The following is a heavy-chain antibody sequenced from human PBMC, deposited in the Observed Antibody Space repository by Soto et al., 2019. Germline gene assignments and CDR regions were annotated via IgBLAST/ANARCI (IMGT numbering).Heavy chain of an antibody. J-gene: IGHJ6*02. CDR2: INRRAST. Sequence: PSESRSLTRAENGGSSPGYYAGWVRHHPGKGMEWIGEINRRASTNYNPPLKTRVTLSVDTSKHQITLQPNSVSPEDTAVYYCASGMLVRGSHYVDVWGQGTTVTVSS. CDR1: GGSSPGYY. D-gene: IGHD3-10*01. CDR3: ASGMLVRGSHYVDV. V-gene: IGHV4-34*01.